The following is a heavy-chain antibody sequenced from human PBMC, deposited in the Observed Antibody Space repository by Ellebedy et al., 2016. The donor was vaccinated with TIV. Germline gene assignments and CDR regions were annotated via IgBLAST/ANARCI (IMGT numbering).Heavy chain of an antibody. D-gene: IGHD3-10*01. CDR2: INHSGST. J-gene: IGHJ5*02. CDR3: ARGPRYYYGSGSRNWFDP. V-gene: IGHV4-34*01. Sequence: SETLSLXXAVYGGSFSGYYWSWIRQPPGKGLEWIGEINHSGSTNYNPSLKSRVTISVDTSKNQFSLKLSSVTAADTAVYYCARGPRYYYGSGSRNWFDPWGQGTLVTVSS. CDR1: GGSFSGYY.